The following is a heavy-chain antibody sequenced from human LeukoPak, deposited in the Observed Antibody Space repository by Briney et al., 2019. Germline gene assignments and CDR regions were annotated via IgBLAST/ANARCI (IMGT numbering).Heavy chain of an antibody. CDR2: INSDGSST. V-gene: IGHV3-74*01. J-gene: IGHJ4*02. CDR3: ARDGYSYGHDFDY. Sequence: GGSLRLSCAAYGCTFSSYCMHWVRQAPGKGLVWVARINSDGSSTSYAASVKGRFTISRDNAKNTLYPQMNRLRAEDTAVYYCARDGYSYGHDFDYWGQGTLVTVSS. CDR1: GCTFSSYC. D-gene: IGHD5-18*01.